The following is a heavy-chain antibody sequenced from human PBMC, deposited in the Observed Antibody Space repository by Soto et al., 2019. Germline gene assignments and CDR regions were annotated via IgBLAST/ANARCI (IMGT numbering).Heavy chain of an antibody. CDR3: ARGKWAGAATPIEY. CDR1: GFTVSSNY. J-gene: IGHJ4*02. Sequence: EVQLVESGGGLIQPGGSLRLSCAASGFTVSSNYMSWVRQAPGKGLEWVSVIYSGGSTYYADSVKGRFTISRDNSKNTLSLQMNSLRAEDTVVYYCARGKWAGAATPIEYWGQGTLVTVSS. D-gene: IGHD2-15*01. CDR2: IYSGGST. V-gene: IGHV3-53*01.